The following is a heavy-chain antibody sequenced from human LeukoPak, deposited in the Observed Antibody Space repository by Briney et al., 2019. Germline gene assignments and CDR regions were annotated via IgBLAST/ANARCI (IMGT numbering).Heavy chain of an antibody. Sequence: ASVKVSCKASGYTFTGYYMHWVRQAPGQGLEWMGWINPNSGGTNYAQKFQGRVTMTRDTSISTAYMELSRLRSDDTAVYYCARGRCGGDCFTGRYFDYWGQGSLVTVSS. J-gene: IGHJ4*02. CDR3: ARGRCGGDCFTGRYFDY. D-gene: IGHD2-21*01. V-gene: IGHV1-2*02. CDR1: GYTFTGYY. CDR2: INPNSGGT.